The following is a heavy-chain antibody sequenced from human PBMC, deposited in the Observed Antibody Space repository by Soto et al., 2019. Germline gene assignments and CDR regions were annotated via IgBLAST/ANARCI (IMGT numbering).Heavy chain of an antibody. D-gene: IGHD2-15*01. Sequence: SETLSLTCTVSGVYVSSGSYYWSWVRQPPGKRLEWIGYVFYSGSTNYNSSLQSRVTISVDTSKNQLSLKLDSVTAADTAVYYCARERHRSGGSCIDYWGQGTLVTVSS. CDR2: VFYSGST. CDR1: GVYVSSGSYY. V-gene: IGHV4-61*01. CDR3: ARERHRSGGSCIDY. J-gene: IGHJ4*02.